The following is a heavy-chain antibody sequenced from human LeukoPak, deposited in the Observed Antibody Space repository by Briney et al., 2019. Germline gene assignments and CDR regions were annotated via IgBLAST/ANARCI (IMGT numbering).Heavy chain of an antibody. V-gene: IGHV3-30*18. CDR2: ISHDGYDK. Sequence: GGSLRLSCAASGFNFQSYGIHWVRQVPGKGLEWVAVISHDGYDKSYVGNVKGRFTISRDNSNSVYLQMTSLRPEDTAVYYCAKGSPTGYYYYGMDVWGQGTTVTVSS. CDR1: GFNFQSYG. CDR3: AKGSPTGYYYYGMDV. J-gene: IGHJ6*02.